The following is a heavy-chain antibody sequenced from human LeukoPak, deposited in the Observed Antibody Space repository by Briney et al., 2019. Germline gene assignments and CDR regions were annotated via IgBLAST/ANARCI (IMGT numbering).Heavy chain of an antibody. Sequence: PGGSLRLSCAASGFTFGSYGMSWVRQAPGKGLEWVSFITPNADRTSYADSVKGRFTISRDNSKNTLYLQMNSLRAEDTAVYYCAKAVGIAAAGNWFDPWGQGTLVTVSS. J-gene: IGHJ5*02. CDR2: ITPNADRT. CDR1: GFTFGSYG. D-gene: IGHD6-13*01. V-gene: IGHV3-23*01. CDR3: AKAVGIAAAGNWFDP.